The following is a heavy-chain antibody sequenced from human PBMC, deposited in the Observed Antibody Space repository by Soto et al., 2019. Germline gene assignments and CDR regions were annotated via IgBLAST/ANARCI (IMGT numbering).Heavy chain of an antibody. V-gene: IGHV4-30-2*01. CDR3: ARAMTTVTTIDY. CDR1: GGSISSGDYY. D-gene: IGHD4-17*01. Sequence: SETLSLTCTVSGGSISSGDYYWSCIRQPPGKGLEWIGYIYHSGSTYYNPSLKSRVTISVDRSKNQFSLKLSSVTAADTAVYYCARAMTTVTTIDYWGQGTLVTVSS. CDR2: IYHSGST. J-gene: IGHJ4*02.